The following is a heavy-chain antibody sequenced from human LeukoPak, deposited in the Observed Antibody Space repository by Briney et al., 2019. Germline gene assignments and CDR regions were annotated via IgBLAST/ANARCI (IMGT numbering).Heavy chain of an antibody. CDR3: ARVLGSRVDP. CDR1: GFTFSSYW. Sequence: GGSLRLSCAASGFTFSSYWMSWVRQTPEKGLEFVANINQDGSVRNYVDSVKGRFTISRDNAEKSLHLQMNSLRADDTAVYYCARVLGSRVDPWGQGTLVTVSS. J-gene: IGHJ5*02. CDR2: INQDGSVR. V-gene: IGHV3-7*01.